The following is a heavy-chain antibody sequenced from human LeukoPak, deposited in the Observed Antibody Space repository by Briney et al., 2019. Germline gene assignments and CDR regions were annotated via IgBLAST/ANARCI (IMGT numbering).Heavy chain of an antibody. CDR1: GFSLSSYS. J-gene: IGHJ4*02. Sequence: PGGSLRLSCEVSGFSLSSYSINWVRQAPGKGLEWVSSISSSGNYIYYLDSLKGRFTISRDTAKNSVYLQMNSLTAEGTAVYYCARRSGSPFDFWGQGTLVTVSS. CDR2: ISSSGNYI. V-gene: IGHV3-21*01. CDR3: ARRSGSPFDF. D-gene: IGHD1-26*01.